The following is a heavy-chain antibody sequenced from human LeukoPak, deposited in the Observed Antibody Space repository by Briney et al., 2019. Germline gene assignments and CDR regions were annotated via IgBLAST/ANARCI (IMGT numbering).Heavy chain of an antibody. J-gene: IGHJ4*02. CDR1: GFTFSSYE. Sequence: GGSLRLSCAASGFTFSSYEMNWVRQAPGKGLEWVSYLSSSGSTIYYAYSVKGRFTISRDNAKTALYLQMTSLRAEDMAVYYCARDFFGSYDYWGQGTLVTVSS. D-gene: IGHD3-10*01. CDR3: ARDFFGSYDY. V-gene: IGHV3-48*03. CDR2: LSSSGSTI.